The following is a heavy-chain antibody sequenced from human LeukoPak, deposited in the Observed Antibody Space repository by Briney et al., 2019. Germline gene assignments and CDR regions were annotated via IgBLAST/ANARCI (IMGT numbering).Heavy chain of an antibody. J-gene: IGHJ6*03. CDR1: GGTFSSYA. Sequence: SVKVSCKASGGTFSSYAISWARQAPGQGLEWMGGIIPIFGTTNYAQKFQDRVTITADKSTSTAYMELSSLRSEDTAVYYCARVVGLTGYSSSWYSGYYYYMDVWGKGTTVTVSS. V-gene: IGHV1-69*06. CDR2: IIPIFGTT. D-gene: IGHD6-13*01. CDR3: ARVVGLTGYSSSWYSGYYYYMDV.